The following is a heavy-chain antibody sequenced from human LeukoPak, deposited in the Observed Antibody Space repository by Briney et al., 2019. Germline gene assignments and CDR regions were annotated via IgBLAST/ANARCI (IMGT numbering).Heavy chain of an antibody. CDR2: INPNSGGT. J-gene: IGHJ4*02. CDR1: GYTFSDYL. V-gene: IGHV1-2*06. Sequence: ASVKVSCKTSGYTFSDYLMHWVRQAPGQGLEWTGRINPNSGGTRYAQKFQGRVTMTRDTSISTAYMDLSSLTSDDTAVYYCARDPNSFDYWGQGTLVTVSS. CDR3: ARDPNSFDY. D-gene: IGHD4-23*01.